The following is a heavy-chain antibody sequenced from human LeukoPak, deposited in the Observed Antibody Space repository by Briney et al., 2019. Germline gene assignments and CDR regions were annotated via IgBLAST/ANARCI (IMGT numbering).Heavy chain of an antibody. Sequence: SQTLSLTCAVSGGSISSGGYSWSWIRQPPGKGLEWIGYIYHSGSTYYNPPLKSRVTISVDRSKNQFSLKLSSVTAADTAVYYCARANRYCSSTSCYSEDWYFDLWGRGTLVTVSS. J-gene: IGHJ2*01. D-gene: IGHD2-2*02. CDR2: IYHSGST. V-gene: IGHV4-30-2*01. CDR1: GGSISSGGYS. CDR3: ARANRYCSSTSCYSEDWYFDL.